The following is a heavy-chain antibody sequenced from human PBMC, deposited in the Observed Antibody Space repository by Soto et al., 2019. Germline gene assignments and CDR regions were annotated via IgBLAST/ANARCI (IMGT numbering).Heavy chain of an antibody. Sequence: PSETLSLTCAVSGGSISSSNWWSWVRQPPGKGLGWIGEIYHSGSTNYNPSLKSRVTISVDKSKNQFSLKLSSVTAADTAVYYCAEHQAGSSSWYPGNWFNPWGQGTLVTVSS. D-gene: IGHD6-13*01. CDR1: GGSISSSNW. V-gene: IGHV4-4*02. CDR2: IYHSGST. J-gene: IGHJ5*02. CDR3: AEHQAGSSSWYPGNWFNP.